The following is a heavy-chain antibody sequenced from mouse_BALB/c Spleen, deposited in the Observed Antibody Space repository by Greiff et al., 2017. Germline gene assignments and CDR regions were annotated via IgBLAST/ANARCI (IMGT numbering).Heavy chain of an antibody. D-gene: IGHD4-1*01. V-gene: IGHV5-6-2*01. Sequence: EVQVVESGGGLVKLGGSLKLSCAASGFTFSSYYMSWVRQTPEKRLELVAAINSNGGSTYYPDTVKGRFTISRDNAKNTLYLQMSSLKSEDTALYYCAKLGRDAMDYWGQGTSVTVSS. CDR2: INSNGGST. CDR3: AKLGRDAMDY. CDR1: GFTFSSYY. J-gene: IGHJ4*01.